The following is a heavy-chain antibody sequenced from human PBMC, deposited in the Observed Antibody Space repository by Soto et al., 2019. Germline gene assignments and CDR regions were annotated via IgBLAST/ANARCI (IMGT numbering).Heavy chain of an antibody. CDR2: IYYSGST. D-gene: IGHD6-13*01. Sequence: SETLSLTCTVSGGSISSYYWSWIRQPPGKGLEWIGYIYYSGSTNYNPSLKSRVTISVDTSKNQFSLKLSSVTAADTAVYYCARRSSSEYYYYSYSTDVWCKGPTVTVSS. CDR1: GGSISSYY. J-gene: IGHJ6*04. V-gene: IGHV4-59*08. CDR3: ARRSSSEYYYYSYSTDV.